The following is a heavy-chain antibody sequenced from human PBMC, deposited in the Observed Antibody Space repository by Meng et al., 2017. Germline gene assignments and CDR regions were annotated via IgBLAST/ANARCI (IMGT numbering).Heavy chain of an antibody. V-gene: IGHV1-2*06. CDR3: ARDGSSSWSTEY. CDR1: GYTFTDYY. Sequence: ASVKVSCKASGYTFTDYYIHWVRQAPGQGLEWMGRINPIGGGTNYAQKFQGRVTMSRDTSLSTAYMELSSLRSDDTAVYYCARDGSSSWSTEYWGQGTLVTFSS. D-gene: IGHD6-6*01. J-gene: IGHJ4*02. CDR2: INPIGGGT.